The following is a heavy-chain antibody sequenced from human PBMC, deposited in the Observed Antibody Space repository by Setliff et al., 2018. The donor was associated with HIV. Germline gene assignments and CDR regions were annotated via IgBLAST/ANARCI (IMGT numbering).Heavy chain of an antibody. CDR2: IFYSGDA. V-gene: IGHV4-34*12. D-gene: IGHD1-1*01. Sequence: SETLSLTCAVYGGPFSDFYWGWVRQAPGKGLEWIGSIFYSGDAHYNPSLKRRVTISVDTSKNQLSLKVRSVTAADTALYYCARVGVRNWNDDGIDYWGQGTLVTVSS. CDR1: GGPFSDFY. J-gene: IGHJ4*02. CDR3: ARVGVRNWNDDGIDY.